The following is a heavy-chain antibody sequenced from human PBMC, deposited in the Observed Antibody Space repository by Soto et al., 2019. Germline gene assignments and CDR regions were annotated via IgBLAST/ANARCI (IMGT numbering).Heavy chain of an antibody. V-gene: IGHV3-23*01. CDR3: AKEGSSPLYYFDY. J-gene: IGHJ4*02. CDR1: GFTFSSYA. D-gene: IGHD2-15*01. CDR2: ISGSGGST. Sequence: GGSLRLSCAASGFTFSSYAMSWVRQAPGKGLEWVSTISGSGGSTYYADSVKGRFTISRDNSKNTLYLQMNSLRGEDTAVYYCAKEGSSPLYYFDYWGQGTLVTVSS.